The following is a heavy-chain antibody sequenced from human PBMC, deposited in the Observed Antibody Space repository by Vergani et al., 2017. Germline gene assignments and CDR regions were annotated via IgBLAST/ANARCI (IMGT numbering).Heavy chain of an antibody. Sequence: QVQLQESGPGLVKPSETLSLTCTVSGGSISSYYWGWIRQPPGKGLEWIGSIYYSGSTYYNPSLKSRVTISVDTSKNQFSLKLSSVTAADTAVYYCARLADSSSWRTFYFDYGGQGTLVTVSS. J-gene: IGHJ4*02. V-gene: IGHV4-39*01. CDR2: IYYSGST. D-gene: IGHD6-13*01. CDR3: ARLADSSSWRTFYFDY. CDR1: GGSISSYY.